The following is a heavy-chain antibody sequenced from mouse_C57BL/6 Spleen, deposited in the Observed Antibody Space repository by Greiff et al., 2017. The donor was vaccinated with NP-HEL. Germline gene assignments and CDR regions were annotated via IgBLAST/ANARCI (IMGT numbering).Heavy chain of an antibody. CDR2: IWGDWRT. Sequence: VKLVESGPGLVAPSQSLSITCTVSGFSLTSYGVSCVRQPPGKGLELLGVIWGDWRTHYHSALISRLSISKDNSKSQVFLKLNSLQTDDTATYYCAKPGPYDSYAMDYWGQGTSVTVSS. CDR3: AKPGPYDSYAMDY. V-gene: IGHV2-3*01. J-gene: IGHJ4*01. CDR1: GFSLTSYG. D-gene: IGHD6-5*01.